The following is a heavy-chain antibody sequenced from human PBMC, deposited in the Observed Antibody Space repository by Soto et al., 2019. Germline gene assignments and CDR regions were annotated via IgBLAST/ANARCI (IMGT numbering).Heavy chain of an antibody. CDR2: IGSSSVTI. V-gene: IGHV3-48*01. CDR3: VRYLARNGVL. Sequence: GESLKISCAASGFTLSGNSMNWVRQAPGKGLKWVSYIGSSSVTIYYSVSVKGRFSISRDNAKNSLFLQMNSLTVEDTAVYYCVRYLARNGVLWGQGTLVTVSS. CDR1: GFTLSGNS. J-gene: IGHJ4*02. D-gene: IGHD1-1*01.